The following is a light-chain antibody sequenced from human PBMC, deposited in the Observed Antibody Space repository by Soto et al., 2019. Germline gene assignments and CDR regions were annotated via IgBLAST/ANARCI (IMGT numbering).Light chain of an antibody. J-gene: IGLJ1*01. V-gene: IGLV2-18*02. CDR1: TRHVGSYNR. Sequence: QPRSSSVPPAQSVALACSGHTRHVGSYNRVSWYQQPPGAAPKLMIYEFSNRPSRVPDRFSGSKSGNTASLTISGLQAEDEADYYCNSYTGSSTYVFGTGRKVTVL. CDR2: EFS. CDR3: NSYTGSSTYV.